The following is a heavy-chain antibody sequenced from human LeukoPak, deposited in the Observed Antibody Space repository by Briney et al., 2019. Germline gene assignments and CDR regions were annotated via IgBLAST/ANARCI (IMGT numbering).Heavy chain of an antibody. D-gene: IGHD6-6*01. CDR2: INSDGSYT. Sequence: GGSLRLSCAASGFTFRSSWMHWVRQAPGKGLVWVSSINSDGSYTSHADSVKGRFTISRDNAKNTLYLQMNSLRAEDTAVYYCARDRSIASDYWGQGTLVTVSS. CDR1: GFTFRSSW. J-gene: IGHJ4*02. V-gene: IGHV3-74*01. CDR3: ARDRSIASDY.